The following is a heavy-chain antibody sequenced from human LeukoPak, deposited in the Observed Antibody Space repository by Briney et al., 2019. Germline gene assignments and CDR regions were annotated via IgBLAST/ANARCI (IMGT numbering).Heavy chain of an antibody. V-gene: IGHV3-23*01. J-gene: IGHJ4*02. CDR2: ISGSGGSI. Sequence: PGGSLRLSCAASGFTISNYVMSWVRQAPGKGLEWVSGISGSGGSIYYADSVKGRFTISRDSSKNTLNLQMNSLRAEDTALYYCVRSQRNIDYWGQGTLVTVSS. CDR1: GFTISNYV. CDR3: VRSQRNIDY.